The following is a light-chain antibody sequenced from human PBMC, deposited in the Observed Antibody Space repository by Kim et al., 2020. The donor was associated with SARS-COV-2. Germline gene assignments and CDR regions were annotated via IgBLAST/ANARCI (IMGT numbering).Light chain of an antibody. Sequence: PGERATLSCRASQSVTSNFLAWYQQKPGQAPRLLNYSASSRATGIPDRFSGSGSGTDFTLTINRVEPEDFVVYYCQQYGSSPPYSFGQGTKLEIK. J-gene: IGKJ2*03. CDR1: QSVTSNF. CDR3: QQYGSSPPYS. V-gene: IGKV3-20*01. CDR2: SAS.